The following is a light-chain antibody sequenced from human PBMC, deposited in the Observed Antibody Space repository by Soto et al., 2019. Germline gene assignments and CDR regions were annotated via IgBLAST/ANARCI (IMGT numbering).Light chain of an antibody. J-gene: IGLJ2*01. Sequence: QSALTHPASVSGSPGQSITISCTATSTDVGTYNYVSWYQQYPGKVPKLIIYEVINRPSGVSNRFSGSKSGNTASLIISGLQAEDEADYYCASYTTSSTLVFGGGTKLTV. CDR3: ASYTTSSTLV. CDR2: EVI. CDR1: STDVGTYNY. V-gene: IGLV2-14*01.